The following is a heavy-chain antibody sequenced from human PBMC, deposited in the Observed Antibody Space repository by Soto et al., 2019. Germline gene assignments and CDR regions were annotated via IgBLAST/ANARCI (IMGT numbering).Heavy chain of an antibody. D-gene: IGHD2-2*03. V-gene: IGHV2-5*02. CDR2: IYWDDDK. CDR3: ARLDPENNWLDP. J-gene: IGHJ5*02. Sequence: QITLKESGPTLVKPTQTLTLTCTFSGFSLSTSGVGVGWIRQPPGKALEWLGLIYWDDDKRYSPSLKSRLTITKDTSKNQVVLTMTNMDPVDTATYYGARLDPENNWLDPWGQGTLVTVSS. CDR1: GFSLSTSGVG.